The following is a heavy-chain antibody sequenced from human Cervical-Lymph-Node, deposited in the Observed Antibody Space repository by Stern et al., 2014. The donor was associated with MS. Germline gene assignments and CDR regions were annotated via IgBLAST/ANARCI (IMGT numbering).Heavy chain of an antibody. CDR2: ISSSSSYI. CDR1: GFTFSSYS. D-gene: IGHD1-7*01. V-gene: IGHV3-21*01. J-gene: IGHJ4*02. CDR3: ARDLAPLGITGTTLGY. Sequence: EMQLVESGGGLVKPGGSLRLSCAASGFTFSSYSMNWVRQAPGKGLEWVSSISSSSSYIYYADSVKGRFPISRDNAKNSLYLQMNSLRAEDTAVYYCARDLAPLGITGTTLGYWGQGTLVTVSS.